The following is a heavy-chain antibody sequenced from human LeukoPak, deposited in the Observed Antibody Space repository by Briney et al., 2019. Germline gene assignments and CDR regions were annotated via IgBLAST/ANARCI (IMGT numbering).Heavy chain of an antibody. CDR2: IRAIGGAYYA. J-gene: IGHJ3*02. D-gene: IGHD4-17*01. CDR3: ARDPNGDYIGAFDM. CDR1: GFSFSAYA. V-gene: IGHV3-23*01. Sequence: GGSLRLSCTASGFSFSAYAMMWIRQAPGKGPEWVSAIRAIGGAYYADYAESVTGRFTISRDDSKSTLFLQMWSLRVEDTAVYYCARDPNGDYIGAFDMWGPGTKVTVSS.